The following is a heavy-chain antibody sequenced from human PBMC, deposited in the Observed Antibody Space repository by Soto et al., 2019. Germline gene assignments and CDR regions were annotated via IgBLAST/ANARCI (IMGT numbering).Heavy chain of an antibody. J-gene: IGHJ4*02. V-gene: IGHV4-34*01. CDR3: ARDPTADYGGNQN. D-gene: IGHD4-17*01. Sequence: SETLSLTCAVYGGSFSGYYWSWIRQPPGKGLEWIGEINHSGSTNYNPSLKSRVTISVDTSKNQFSLKLSSVTAADTAVYYCARDPTADYGGNQNRGQGTLVTVSS. CDR1: GGSFSGYY. CDR2: INHSGST.